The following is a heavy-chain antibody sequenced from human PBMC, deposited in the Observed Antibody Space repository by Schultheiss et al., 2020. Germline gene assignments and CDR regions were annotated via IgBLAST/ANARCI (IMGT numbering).Heavy chain of an antibody. CDR1: GFTFDDYA. CDR3: AREGIVVVPAAGYYYYGMDV. J-gene: IGHJ6*02. Sequence: SLKISCAASGFTFDDYAMHWVRQAPGKGLEWVSGISWNSGSINYADSVKGRFTISRDNAKNSLYLQMNSLRAEDTAVYYCAREGIVVVPAAGYYYYGMDVWGQGTTVTVSS. CDR2: ISWNSGSI. D-gene: IGHD2-2*01. V-gene: IGHV3-9*01.